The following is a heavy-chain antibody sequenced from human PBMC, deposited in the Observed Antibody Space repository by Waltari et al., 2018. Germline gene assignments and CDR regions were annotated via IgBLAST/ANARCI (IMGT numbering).Heavy chain of an antibody. Sequence: QLQLQESGPGLVQPSGTLSLTCDLSVDSISGTSWWTWVRQPPGKGLEWIGEIYHSGDTLYSPSLKSRVTISVDKSKNQFSLRLTSVTAADTAVYYCARGITGGYYNYYYGMDVWGQGTTVTVSS. CDR2: IYHSGDT. V-gene: IGHV4-4*02. CDR3: ARGITGGYYNYYYGMDV. J-gene: IGHJ6*02. D-gene: IGHD1-20*01. CDR1: VDSISGTSW.